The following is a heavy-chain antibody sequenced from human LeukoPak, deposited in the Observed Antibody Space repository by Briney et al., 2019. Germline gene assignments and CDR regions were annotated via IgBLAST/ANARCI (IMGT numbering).Heavy chain of an antibody. D-gene: IGHD3-16*02. CDR1: GGSFSGYY. J-gene: IGHJ4*02. CDR3: ARGCYVWGSYRYNSEDY. V-gene: IGHV4-34*01. CDR2: INHGGST. Sequence: SETLSLTCAVYGGSFSGYYWSWIRQPPGKGLEWIGEINHGGSTNYNPSLKSRVTISVDASKNQFSLKLSSVTAADTAVYYCARGCYVWGSYRYNSEDYWGQGTLVTVSS.